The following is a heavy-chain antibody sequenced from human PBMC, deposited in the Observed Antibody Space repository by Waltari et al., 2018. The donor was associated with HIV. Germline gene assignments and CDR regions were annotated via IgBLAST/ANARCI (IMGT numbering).Heavy chain of an antibody. CDR3: VRDDPGYVPIDY. D-gene: IGHD3-10*02. CDR2: LRRDTYEA. J-gene: IGHJ4*02. V-gene: IGHV3-21*04. CDR1: GFAFSRFS. Sequence: LVQSGGGEAQAGGSLLLSCSGSGFAFSRFSLNWFRQTPRRGLEWVASLRRDTYEANYLASVRGRFTISRDNAKSSAFLEMTGLRVEDTATYYCVRDDPGYVPIDYWGQGSQVIVS.